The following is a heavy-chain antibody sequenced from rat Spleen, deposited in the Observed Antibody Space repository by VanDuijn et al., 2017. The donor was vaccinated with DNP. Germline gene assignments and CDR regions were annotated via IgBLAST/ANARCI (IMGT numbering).Heavy chain of an antibody. CDR3: TTDWELYD. CDR1: GFTFSDYN. Sequence: EVQLVASGGGLVQPGRSLKLSCEVSGFTFSDYNMAWVRQAPGKGLEWVASISNTGDNTYYSDSVKGRFSLSRDNAKSTLYLQVNSLRSEDTATYYCTTDWELYDWGQGVMVTVSS. D-gene: IGHD5-1*01. V-gene: IGHV5-20*01. J-gene: IGHJ2*01. CDR2: ISNTGDNT.